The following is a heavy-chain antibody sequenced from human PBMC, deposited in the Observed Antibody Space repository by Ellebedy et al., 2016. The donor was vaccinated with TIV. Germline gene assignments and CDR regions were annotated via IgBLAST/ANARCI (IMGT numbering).Heavy chain of an antibody. Sequence: GGSLRLXXAASGFTFSSYAMHWVRQAPGKGLEWVAVISYDGSNKYYADSVKGRFTISRDNSKNTLYLQMNSLRAENTAVYYCARDHSSSWTRGDAFDIWGQGTMVTVSS. V-gene: IGHV3-30-3*01. J-gene: IGHJ3*02. CDR1: GFTFSSYA. D-gene: IGHD6-13*01. CDR2: ISYDGSNK. CDR3: ARDHSSSWTRGDAFDI.